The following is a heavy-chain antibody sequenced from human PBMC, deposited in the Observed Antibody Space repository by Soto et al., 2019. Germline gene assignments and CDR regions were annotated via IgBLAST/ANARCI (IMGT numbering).Heavy chain of an antibody. CDR3: VRDVFGVGMDY. Sequence: EVQLVESGGGLVQPGESLRLSCAASGFTFSSYWMHWVRQAPGKGLVWVAHIDTDGSSTSYADSVKGRFTISRDNAKNTLYLQMNSVRAEDMAVYYCVRDVFGVGMDYWRLGTQVTVSS. D-gene: IGHD3-3*01. CDR2: IDTDGSST. J-gene: IGHJ4*02. V-gene: IGHV3-74*01. CDR1: GFTFSSYW.